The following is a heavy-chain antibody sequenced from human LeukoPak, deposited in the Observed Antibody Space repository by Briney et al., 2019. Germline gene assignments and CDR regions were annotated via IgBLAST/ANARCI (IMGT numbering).Heavy chain of an antibody. CDR1: GFTFSSHA. D-gene: IGHD2-21*01. CDR3: ARDLECGGDCYFFDY. V-gene: IGHV3-23*01. Sequence: PGGSLRLSCAASGFTFSSHAMSWVRQAPGKGLEWVSRISSGGGTTDYTDSVKGRFTISRDNAKNSLYLQMNSLRAEDTAVYYCARDLECGGDCYFFDYWGQGTLVTVSS. CDR2: ISSGGGTT. J-gene: IGHJ4*02.